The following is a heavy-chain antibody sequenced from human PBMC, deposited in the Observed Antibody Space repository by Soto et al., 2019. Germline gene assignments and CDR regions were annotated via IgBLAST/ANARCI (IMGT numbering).Heavy chain of an antibody. V-gene: IGHV1-8*01. CDR3: ARGLSCSGGSCYLGTRGY. CDR1: GYTFTSYD. CDR2: MNPNSGNT. Sequence: ASVKVSCKASGYTFTSYDINWVRQATGQGLEWMGWMNPNSGNTGYAQKFQGRVTMTRNTSISTAYMELSSLRSEDTAVYYCARGLSCSGGSCYLGTRGYWGQGTLVTVSS. J-gene: IGHJ4*02. D-gene: IGHD2-15*01.